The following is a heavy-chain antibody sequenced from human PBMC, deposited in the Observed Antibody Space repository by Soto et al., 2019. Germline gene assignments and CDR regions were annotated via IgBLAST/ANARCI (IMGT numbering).Heavy chain of an antibody. Sequence: SETLSLTCTVSGGSISSSSYYWGWIRQPPGKGLEWIGSIYYSGSTYYNPSLKSRVTISVDTSKNQFSLKLSSVTAADTAVYYCASRQWLVDYWGQGTLVTVSS. CDR1: GGSISSSSYY. J-gene: IGHJ4*02. CDR3: ASRQWLVDY. D-gene: IGHD6-19*01. CDR2: IYYSGST. V-gene: IGHV4-39*01.